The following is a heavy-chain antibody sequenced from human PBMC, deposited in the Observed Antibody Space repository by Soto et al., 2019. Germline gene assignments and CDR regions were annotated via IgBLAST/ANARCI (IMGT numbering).Heavy chain of an antibody. CDR1: GGTFNNYA. CDR3: ARGRRTGKYGMDV. V-gene: IGHV1-69*01. J-gene: IGHJ6*02. Sequence: QEQLLQSGAEVRKPGSSVKVSCKASGGTFNNYAVSWVRQAPGQGLEWMGGIIPMFETVNYAQRFQGRLTIAADESTSTAYMELTSLTSADTAIYFCARGRRTGKYGMDVWGQGTTVTVSS. CDR2: IIPMFETV.